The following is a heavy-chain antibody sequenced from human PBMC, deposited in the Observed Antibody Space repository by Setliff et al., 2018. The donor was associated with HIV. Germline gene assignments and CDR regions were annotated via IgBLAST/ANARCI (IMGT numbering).Heavy chain of an antibody. Sequence: PGGSLRLSCAASGFTLNSFGMNWVRQAPGKGLECIAYISSSGSTTYYADSVQGRFTISRDIAKNSLYLQMNSLRAEDTAVYYCARDLSPGITAPLDYWGQGTLVTVSS. V-gene: IGHV3-48*01. CDR1: GFTLNSFG. CDR2: ISSSGSTT. D-gene: IGHD6-13*01. J-gene: IGHJ4*02. CDR3: ARDLSPGITAPLDY.